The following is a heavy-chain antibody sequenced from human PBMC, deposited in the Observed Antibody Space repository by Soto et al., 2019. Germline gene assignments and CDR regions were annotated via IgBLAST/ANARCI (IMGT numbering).Heavy chain of an antibody. CDR3: ARSPAASLVDF. J-gene: IGHJ4*02. CDR2: IVPFSGTT. CDR1: GGTFSSYV. Sequence: QVQLVQSGAEVKKPGSSVKVSCKASGGTFSSYVFSWVRQAPGQGLEWMGRIVPFSGTTNFAQHFQDRVSITADESTSTAYMELSSLRSDDTAIYYCARSPAASLVDFWGQGTLVTVSS. V-gene: IGHV1-69*18. D-gene: IGHD2-2*01.